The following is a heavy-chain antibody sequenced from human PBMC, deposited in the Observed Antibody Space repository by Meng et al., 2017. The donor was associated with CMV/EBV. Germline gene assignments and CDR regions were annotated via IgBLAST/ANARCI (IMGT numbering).Heavy chain of an antibody. Sequence: SETLSLTCTVSGGSISSYYWSWIRQPPGKGLEWIGYIYYSGSTNYNPSLKSRVTISVDTSKNQFSLKLSSVTAADTAVYYCARGVSYGSFYYYGMDVWGQGTTVTVS. J-gene: IGHJ6*02. CDR2: IYYSGST. V-gene: IGHV4-59*01. CDR3: ARGVSYGSFYYYGMDV. CDR1: GGSISSYY. D-gene: IGHD5-18*01.